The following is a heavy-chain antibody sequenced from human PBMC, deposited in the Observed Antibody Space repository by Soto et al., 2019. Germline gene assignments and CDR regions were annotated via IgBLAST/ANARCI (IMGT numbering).Heavy chain of an antibody. CDR1: GFTFSSYA. CDR2: ISGSGGTT. Sequence: EVQLLESGGGLVQPGGSLRLSCAASGFTFSSYAMSWVRQAPGKGLEWVSAISGSGGTTYYADSVKGRSTISIDNSKNTLYLQMNNLRAEDTAVYYCAKYSRGGDDGSRAYHWGQGTLVTVSS. CDR3: AKYSRGGDDGSRAYH. J-gene: IGHJ4*02. V-gene: IGHV3-23*01. D-gene: IGHD2-15*01.